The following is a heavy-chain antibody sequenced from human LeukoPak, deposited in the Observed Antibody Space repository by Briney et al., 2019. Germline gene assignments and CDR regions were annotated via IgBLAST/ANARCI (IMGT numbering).Heavy chain of an antibody. Sequence: GGSLRLSCAASGFTFSSYWMHWVRQAPGKGLVWVSRINSDRSSTSYADSVKGRFTISRDNAKNTLYLQMNSLRAEDTAVYYCARAVIAYCAGDCSPDDAFDIWGQGTVVTVSS. J-gene: IGHJ3*02. D-gene: IGHD2-21*02. CDR3: ARAVIAYCAGDCSPDDAFDI. CDR2: INSDRSST. CDR1: GFTFSSYW. V-gene: IGHV3-74*01.